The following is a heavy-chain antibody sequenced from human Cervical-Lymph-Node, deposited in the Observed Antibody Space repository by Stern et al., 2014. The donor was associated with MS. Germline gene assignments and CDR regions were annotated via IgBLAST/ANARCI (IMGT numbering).Heavy chain of an antibody. Sequence: VQLVESGAEVKKPGASVKVSCKASGYTFTSYGISWVRQAPGQGLEWMGWISAYNGNTNYEQQLQGRVNMTTDTYTRTAYTELRSLRSDDTAVYYCARARPSIAAAGANNWFDPWGQGTLVTVSS. J-gene: IGHJ5*02. D-gene: IGHD6-13*01. CDR1: GYTFTSYG. CDR2: ISAYNGNT. V-gene: IGHV1-18*01. CDR3: ARARPSIAAAGANNWFDP.